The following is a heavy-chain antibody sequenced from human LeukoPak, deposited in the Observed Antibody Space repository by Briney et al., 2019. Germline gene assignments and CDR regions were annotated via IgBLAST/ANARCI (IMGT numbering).Heavy chain of an antibody. CDR3: AKFLRVYPPEYYFDY. J-gene: IGHJ4*02. CDR2: ISSSSSYI. Sequence: GGSLRLSCAASGFTFSSHSMNWVRQAPGKGLEWVSFISSSSSYIYYADSVKGRFTISRDNSKNTLYLQMNSLRAEDTAVYYCAKFLRVYPPEYYFDYWGQGTLVTVSS. V-gene: IGHV3-21*04. CDR1: GFTFSSHS. D-gene: IGHD2/OR15-2a*01.